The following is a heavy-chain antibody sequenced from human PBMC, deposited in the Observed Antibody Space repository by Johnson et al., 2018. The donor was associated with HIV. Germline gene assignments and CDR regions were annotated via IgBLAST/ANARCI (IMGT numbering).Heavy chain of an antibody. CDR1: GFSFSSYA. D-gene: IGHD3-16*02. V-gene: IGHV3-30*04. CDR3: AKEFMITFGGVIEYDAFDI. Sequence: VQLVESGGGVVQAGRSLRLSCAASGFSFSSYALHWVRQAPGKGLEWVAVVSYDGTDKYYADSVKGRFTISRDNSKNTLYLQMNSLRVEDTAVYHCAKEFMITFGGVIEYDAFDIWGQGTMVTVSS. CDR2: VSYDGTDK. J-gene: IGHJ3*02.